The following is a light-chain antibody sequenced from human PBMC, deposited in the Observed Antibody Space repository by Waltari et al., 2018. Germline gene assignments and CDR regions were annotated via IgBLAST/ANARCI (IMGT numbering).Light chain of an antibody. CDR3: QVWDSSSDHVV. CDR1: DIGYKS. Sequence: SYVLTQSPSVSVAPGKTATITCGGNDIGYKSVHRSQQKPGQAPVRVVYDDPDRPSGVPERCSGPNSANTATLTIRRVEAGDEADYYCQVWDSSSDHVVFGGGTKLTVL. J-gene: IGLJ2*01. V-gene: IGLV3-21*03. CDR2: DDP.